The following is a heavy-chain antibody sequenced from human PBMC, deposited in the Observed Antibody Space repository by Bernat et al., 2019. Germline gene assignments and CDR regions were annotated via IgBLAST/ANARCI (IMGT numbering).Heavy chain of an antibody. V-gene: IGHV3-48*01. Sequence: EVQLVESGGGLVQPGGSLRLSCAASGFTFSSYSMNWVRQAPGKGLEWVSYISSSSSTIYYADSVKGRFTISRDNAKNSLYLQMNSLRAEDTAVYYCARPDDYGDDEGDYWGQGTLVTVSS. D-gene: IGHD4-17*01. CDR2: ISSSSSTI. CDR3: ARPDDYGDDEGDY. CDR1: GFTFSSYS. J-gene: IGHJ4*02.